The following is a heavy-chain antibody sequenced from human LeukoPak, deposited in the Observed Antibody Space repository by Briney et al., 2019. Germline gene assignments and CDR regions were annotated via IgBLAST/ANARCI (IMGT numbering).Heavy chain of an antibody. J-gene: IGHJ5*02. Sequence: SETLSLTCTVSGGSISTYYWSWIRQPPGKGLEWIGEINHSGSTNYNPSLKSRVTISVDTSKNQFSLKLSSVTAADTAVYYCATRGYSYGYGWFDPWGQGTLVTVSS. D-gene: IGHD5-18*01. V-gene: IGHV4-34*01. CDR2: INHSGST. CDR3: ATRGYSYGYGWFDP. CDR1: GGSISTYY.